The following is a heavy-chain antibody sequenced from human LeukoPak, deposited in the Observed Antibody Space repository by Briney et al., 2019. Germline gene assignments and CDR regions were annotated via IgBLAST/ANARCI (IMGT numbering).Heavy chain of an antibody. CDR3: ARDLELERNRWNYFES. V-gene: IGHV4-59*01. CDR1: GNSISSFF. Sequence: ASETLSLTCTVSGNSISSFFWSCIRQPPGKGLEWIGSMHYSGDSKYNPSLRSRVSLSIDTSKQQFSLRLSSVTAADTAVYHCARDLELERNRWNYFESWGQGALVTVSS. D-gene: IGHD1-1*01. J-gene: IGHJ4*02. CDR2: MHYSGDS.